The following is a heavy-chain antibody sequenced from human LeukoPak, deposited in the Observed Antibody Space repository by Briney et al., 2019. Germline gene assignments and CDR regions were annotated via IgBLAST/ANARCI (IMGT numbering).Heavy chain of an antibody. Sequence: GGSLRLSCAASGFTFSSYAMSWVRQAPGKGLEWVSAINGSGGRTYYADPVKGRFTISRDNSKNTLYLQMNSLRAEDTAVYYFSKDDPIAAAGLFDYWAQGTLVTVSS. CDR2: INGSGGRT. D-gene: IGHD6-13*01. CDR1: GFTFSSYA. V-gene: IGHV3-23*01. J-gene: IGHJ4*02. CDR3: SKDDPIAAAGLFDY.